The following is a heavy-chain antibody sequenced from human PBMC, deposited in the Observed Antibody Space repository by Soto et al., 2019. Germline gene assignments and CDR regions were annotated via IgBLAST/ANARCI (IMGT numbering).Heavy chain of an antibody. D-gene: IGHD6-13*01. CDR3: AIDPSFNSSSPPDY. J-gene: IGHJ4*02. CDR1: GFTFDDYA. Sequence: EVQLVESGGGLVQPGRSLRLSCAASGFTFDDYAMHWVRQAPGKGLEWVSGISWNSGSIGYADSVKGRFTISRDNAKNSLYLQMKSLRAEDTALYCCAIDPSFNSSSPPDYWGEGTLVNVSS. V-gene: IGHV3-9*01. CDR2: ISWNSGSI.